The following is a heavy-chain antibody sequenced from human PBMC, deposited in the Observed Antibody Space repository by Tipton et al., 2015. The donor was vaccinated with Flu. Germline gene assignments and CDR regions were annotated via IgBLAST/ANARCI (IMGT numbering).Heavy chain of an antibody. D-gene: IGHD6-19*01. Sequence: TLSLTCTVSGDSISSGGFYWSWIRQHPGKGLEWIGYIYYSGSTNYNPSLKSRVTISVDTSKNQFSLKLSSVTAADTAVYYCARDGAGTPYWGQGTLVTVSS. J-gene: IGHJ4*02. CDR3: ARDGAGTPY. V-gene: IGHV4-61*08. CDR1: GDSISSGGFY. CDR2: IYYSGST.